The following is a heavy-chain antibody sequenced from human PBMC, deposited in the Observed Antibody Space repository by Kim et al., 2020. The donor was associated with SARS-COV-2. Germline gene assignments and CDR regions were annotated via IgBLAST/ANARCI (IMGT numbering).Heavy chain of an antibody. CDR1: GFTFSSYA. V-gene: IGHV3-30*04. Sequence: GGSLRLSCAASGFTFSSYAMHWVRQAPGKGLEWVAVISYDGSNKYYADSVKGRFTISRDNSKNTLYLQMNSLRAEDTAVYYCADSSGWSPAEYFQHWGQG. D-gene: IGHD6-19*01. CDR2: ISYDGSNK. CDR3: ADSSGWSPAEYFQH. J-gene: IGHJ1*01.